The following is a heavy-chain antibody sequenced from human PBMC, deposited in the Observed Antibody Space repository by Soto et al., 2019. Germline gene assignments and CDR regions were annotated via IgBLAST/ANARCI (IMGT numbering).Heavy chain of an antibody. CDR3: AREWELPNYYGMDV. Sequence: GGSLRLSCAAFGFTVSSNYMSWVRQAPGKGLEWVSVIYSGGSTYYADSVKGRFTISRDNSKNTVHLQMNSLRAEDTAVYYCAREWELPNYYGMDVWGQGTTVTVSS. CDR2: IYSGGST. V-gene: IGHV3-53*01. CDR1: GFTVSSNY. J-gene: IGHJ6*02. D-gene: IGHD1-26*01.